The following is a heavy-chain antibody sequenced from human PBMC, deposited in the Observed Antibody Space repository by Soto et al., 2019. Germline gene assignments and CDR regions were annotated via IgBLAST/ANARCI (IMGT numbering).Heavy chain of an antibody. Sequence: GGPLRLSCAASGFTFSNYAMHLVRQAQGKGLEWVAIMSYDGNNQYYADSVKGRFTISRDNFKNTLHLQMNSLRAEDTAVYYCAKALGELSPESFDYWGQGILVTVSS. CDR3: AKALGELSPESFDY. V-gene: IGHV3-30*04. D-gene: IGHD3-16*02. J-gene: IGHJ4*02. CDR1: GFTFSNYA. CDR2: MSYDGNNQ.